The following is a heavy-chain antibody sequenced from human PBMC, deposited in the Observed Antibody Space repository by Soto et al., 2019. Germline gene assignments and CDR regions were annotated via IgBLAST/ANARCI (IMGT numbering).Heavy chain of an antibody. CDR1: GFTFDSPYSHG. CDR3: ASGGSGNLFGTYFDF. D-gene: IGHD3-16*01. CDR2: ISRVDDST. J-gene: IGHJ4*02. Sequence: EVLLLESGGGLVQPGGSLGLSCAASGFTFDSPYSHGMSWVRQSPGKGPEWVSTISRVDDSTYYANSVKGRFTISRDNSQNTLYLQMNSLRAEDTAVYYCASGGSGNLFGTYFDFWGQGTLVTVSS. V-gene: IGHV3-23*01.